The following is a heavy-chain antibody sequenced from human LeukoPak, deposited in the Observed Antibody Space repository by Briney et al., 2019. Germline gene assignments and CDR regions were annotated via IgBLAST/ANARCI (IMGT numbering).Heavy chain of an antibody. CDR1: GGSISTYY. J-gene: IGHJ3*02. Sequence: SETLSLTCTVSGGSISTYYWSWIRQPPGKGLEWIAYIDYRGSTTYNPSLRSRVTISLDTSRNQFSLKLSSVTAADTAVYYCARSRSGYSYDHAAFEIWGQGTMVTVSS. CDR2: IDYRGST. V-gene: IGHV4-59*01. CDR3: ARSRSGYSYDHAAFEI. D-gene: IGHD5-18*01.